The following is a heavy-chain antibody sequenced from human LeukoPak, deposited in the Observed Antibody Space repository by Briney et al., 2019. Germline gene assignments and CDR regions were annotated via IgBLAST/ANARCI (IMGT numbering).Heavy chain of an antibody. Sequence: GESLKISCQGSGYSFTSYWIGWVRQMPGKGLEWMVIIYPGDSDTRYSPSFQGQVTISADKSISTAYLQWSSLKASDTAMYYCARAYYYDSSGYYYLWGQGTLVTVSS. D-gene: IGHD3-22*01. J-gene: IGHJ5*02. V-gene: IGHV5-51*01. CDR1: GYSFTSYW. CDR2: IYPGDSDT. CDR3: ARAYYYDSSGYYYL.